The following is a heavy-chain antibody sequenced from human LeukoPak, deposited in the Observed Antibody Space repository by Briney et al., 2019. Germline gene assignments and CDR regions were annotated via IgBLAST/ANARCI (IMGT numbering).Heavy chain of an antibody. J-gene: IGHJ4*02. D-gene: IGHD3-22*01. CDR3: ARGADSSGYFDY. CDR2: IIPILGTA. CDR1: GGTFSSYA. V-gene: IGHV1-69*05. Sequence: SVKVSCKASGGTFSSYAISWVRQAPGQGLEWMGGIIPILGTANYAQKFQGRVTITTDESTSTAYMELSSLRSEDTAVYYCARGADSSGYFDYWGQGTLVTVSS.